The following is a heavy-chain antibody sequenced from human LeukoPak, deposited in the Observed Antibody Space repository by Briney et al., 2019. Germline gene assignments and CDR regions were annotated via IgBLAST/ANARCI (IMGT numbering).Heavy chain of an antibody. CDR1: GFTFSSYW. D-gene: IGHD3-10*01. J-gene: IGHJ4*02. CDR2: INSDGSTT. V-gene: IGHV3-74*01. CDR3: TRGGVDY. Sequence: GALRLSCAASGFTFSSYWMHWVRQAPGKGLVWVSRINSDGSTTTYADSVKGRFTISRDNAKNTVYLQMNSLRAEDTAVYYCTRGGVDYWGQGTLVTVSS.